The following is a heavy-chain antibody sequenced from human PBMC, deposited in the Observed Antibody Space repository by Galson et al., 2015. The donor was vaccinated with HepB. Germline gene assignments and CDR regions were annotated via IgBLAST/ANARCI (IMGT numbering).Heavy chain of an antibody. V-gene: IGHV3-23*01. J-gene: IGHJ4*02. CDR1: GFTFSSYA. Sequence: SLRLSCAASGFTFSSYAMSWVRQAPGKGLEWVSAISGSGGSTYYADSVKGRFTISRDNSKNTLYLQMNSLRAEDTAVYYCAKQPEPQYSSSWFNYFDYWGQGTLVTVSS. CDR3: AKQPEPQYSSSWFNYFDY. CDR2: ISGSGGST. D-gene: IGHD6-13*01.